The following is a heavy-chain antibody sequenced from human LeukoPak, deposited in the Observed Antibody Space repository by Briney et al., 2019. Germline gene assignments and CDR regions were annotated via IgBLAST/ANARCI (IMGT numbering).Heavy chain of an antibody. Sequence: SETLSLTCAVYGGSFSRYSWSWVRQPPGKGLEWIGESNHSGSSRYSPSLKSRVTMSLDTSKNQFSLRLSSVTAADTAVYYCARMVGLVSDFWGQGTLVTVSS. CDR3: ARMVGLVSDF. J-gene: IGHJ4*02. V-gene: IGHV4-34*01. D-gene: IGHD3-10*01. CDR1: GGSFSRYS. CDR2: SNHSGSS.